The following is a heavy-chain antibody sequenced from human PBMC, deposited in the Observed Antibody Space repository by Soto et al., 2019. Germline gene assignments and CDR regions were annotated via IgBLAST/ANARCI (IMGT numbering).Heavy chain of an antibody. CDR3: ARDLPHIVVVVAATEGGMDV. CDR1: GYTFTSYG. Sequence: ASVKVSCKASGYTFTSYGISWVRQAPGQGLEWMGWISAYNGNTNYAQKLQGRVTMTTDTSTSTAYMELRSLRSDDTAVYYCARDLPHIVVVVAATEGGMDVWGQGTTVTVSS. CDR2: ISAYNGNT. V-gene: IGHV1-18*01. D-gene: IGHD2-15*01. J-gene: IGHJ6*02.